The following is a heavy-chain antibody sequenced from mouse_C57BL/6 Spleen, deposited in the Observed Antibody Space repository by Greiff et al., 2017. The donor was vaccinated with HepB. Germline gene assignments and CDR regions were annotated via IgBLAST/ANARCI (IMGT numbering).Heavy chain of an antibody. CDR1: GYTFTDYY. V-gene: IGHV1-26*01. D-gene: IGHD2-4*01. J-gene: IGHJ2*01. CDR2: INPNNGGT. CDR3: ARPTDYYCGLYYFDY. Sequence: EVQLQQSGPELVKPGASVKISCKASGYTFTDYYMNWVKQSHGKSLEWIGDINPNNGGTSYNQKFKGKATLTVDKSSSTAYMELRSLTSEDSAVYYCARPTDYYCGLYYFDYWGQGTTLTVSS.